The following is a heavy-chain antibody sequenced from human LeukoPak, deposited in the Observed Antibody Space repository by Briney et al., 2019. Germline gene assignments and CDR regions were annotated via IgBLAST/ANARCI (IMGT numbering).Heavy chain of an antibody. V-gene: IGHV3-11*01. D-gene: IGHD6-13*01. CDR2: ISSSGSTI. Sequence: GGSLRLSCAASGFTFSDYYMSWIRQAPGKGLEWVSYISSSGSTIYYADSVEGRFTISRDNAKNSLYLQMNSLRAEDTAVYYCVYGGAAADFDYWGQGTLVTVSS. CDR1: GFTFSDYY. J-gene: IGHJ4*02. CDR3: VYGGAAADFDY.